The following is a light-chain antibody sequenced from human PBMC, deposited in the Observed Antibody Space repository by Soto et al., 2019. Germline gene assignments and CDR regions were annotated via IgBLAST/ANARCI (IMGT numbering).Light chain of an antibody. V-gene: IGKV3-11*01. CDR2: DAS. CDR1: QSVSSY. Sequence: EIVLTQSPATLSLSPGERATLSCRASQSVSSYFAWYQQKPGQAPRLLIYDASNRATGIPARFSGSGSGTDFTLTISRLEPEDFVLYYCQQYDSSFPAFGQGTKVDIK. J-gene: IGKJ1*01. CDR3: QQYDSSFPA.